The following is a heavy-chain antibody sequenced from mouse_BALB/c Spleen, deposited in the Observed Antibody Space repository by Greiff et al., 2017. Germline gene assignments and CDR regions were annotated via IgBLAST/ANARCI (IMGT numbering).Heavy chain of an antibody. D-gene: IGHD2-4*01. J-gene: IGHJ4*01. CDR3: ARADYDVGAMDY. CDR2: ILPGSGST. V-gene: IGHV1-9*01. CDR1: GYTFSSYW. Sequence: VQLQQSGAELMKPGASVKISCKATGYTFSSYWIEWVKQRPGHGLEWIGEILPGSGSTNYNEKFKGKATFTADTSSNTAYMQLSSLTSEDSAVYYCARADYDVGAMDYWGQGTSVTVSS.